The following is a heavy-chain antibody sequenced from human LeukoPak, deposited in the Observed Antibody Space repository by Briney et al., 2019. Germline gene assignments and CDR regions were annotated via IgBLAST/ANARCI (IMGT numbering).Heavy chain of an antibody. J-gene: IGHJ5*02. D-gene: IGHD2-8*01. CDR3: ARSPKMVFNFNWFDP. Sequence: GASVKVSCKASGGTFSSYAISWVRQALGQGLEWMGGIIPIFGTANYAQKFQGRVTITTDESTSTAYMELSSLRSEDTAVYYCARSPKMVFNFNWFDPWGQGTLVTVSS. CDR1: GGTFSSYA. CDR2: IIPIFGTA. V-gene: IGHV1-69*05.